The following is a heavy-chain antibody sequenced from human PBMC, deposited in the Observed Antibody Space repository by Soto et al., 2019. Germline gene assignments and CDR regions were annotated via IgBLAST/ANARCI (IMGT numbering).Heavy chain of an antibody. J-gene: IGHJ6*02. CDR2: IFSNDEE. CDR1: GFSLSNARMG. CDR3: ARIADYYYGMDV. Sequence: QVTLKESGPVLVKPTETLTLTCTVSGFSLSNARMGVSWIRQPPGKALEWLAHIFSNDEESYSTSLKSRLTISKDTSKSQVVLTMTNMDPVDTATYYCARIADYYYGMDVWGQGTTVTVSS. V-gene: IGHV2-26*01.